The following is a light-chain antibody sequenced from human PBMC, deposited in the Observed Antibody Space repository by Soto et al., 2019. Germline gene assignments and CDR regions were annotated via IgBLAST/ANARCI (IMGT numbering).Light chain of an antibody. CDR3: SSYAGSNNFV. CDR2: EVT. Sequence: QSALTQPPSASGFPGQSVTISCTGTSSNVGYYDYVSSYQHHPGKAPKLVNYEVTKRPSGVPDRVSASKAGKTASLTVSGLRAEDEDYYYCSSYAGSNNFVFGSGTKLTVL. V-gene: IGLV2-8*01. CDR1: SSNVGYYDY. J-gene: IGLJ1*01.